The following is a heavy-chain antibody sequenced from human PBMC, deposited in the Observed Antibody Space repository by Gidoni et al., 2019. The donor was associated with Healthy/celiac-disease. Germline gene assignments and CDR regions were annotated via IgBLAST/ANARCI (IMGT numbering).Heavy chain of an antibody. Sequence: QLQLQESGPGLVKPSETLSLTCTVSGGSISSSSYYWGWIRQPPGKGLEWIGSIYYSGSTYYNPSLKSRVTISVDTSKNQFSLKLSSVTAADTAVYYCARHIVNWVGSYVGAYYYYYGMDVWGQGTTVTVSS. V-gene: IGHV4-39*01. J-gene: IGHJ6*02. CDR3: ARHIVNWVGSYVGAYYYYYGMDV. D-gene: IGHD1-26*01. CDR1: GGSISSSSYY. CDR2: IYYSGST.